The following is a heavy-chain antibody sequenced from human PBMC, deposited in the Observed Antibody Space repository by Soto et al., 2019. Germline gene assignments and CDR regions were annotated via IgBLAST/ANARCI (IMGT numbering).Heavy chain of an antibody. CDR3: ARDCPTPPPSQSIFVGPSMDV. J-gene: IGHJ6*02. CDR1: GFTFSSYS. D-gene: IGHD3-3*01. V-gene: IGHV3-21*01. CDR2: ISSSSSYI. Sequence: PGRFLSLSCAASGFTFSSYSMNWVRQAPGKGLEWGSSISSSSSYIYYADSVKGRFTIYRDNAKNSLYLQMNSLRAEDTAVYYCARDCPTPPPSQSIFVGPSMDVWGQETPVTDSS.